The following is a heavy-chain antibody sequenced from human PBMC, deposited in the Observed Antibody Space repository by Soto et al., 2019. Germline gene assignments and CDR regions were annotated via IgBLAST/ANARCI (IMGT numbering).Heavy chain of an antibody. J-gene: IGHJ6*02. D-gene: IGHD2-2*01. CDR1: GGSISSGGYY. V-gene: IGHV4-31*03. CDR2: IYYSGST. Sequence: SETLSLTCTVSGGSISSGGYYWSWIRQHPGKGLEWIGYIYYSGSTYYNPSLKSRVTISVDTSKNQFSLKLSSVTAADTAVYYCASTAGGDCSSTSCQVPYYYYGMDVWGQGTTVTVSS. CDR3: ASTAGGDCSSTSCQVPYYYYGMDV.